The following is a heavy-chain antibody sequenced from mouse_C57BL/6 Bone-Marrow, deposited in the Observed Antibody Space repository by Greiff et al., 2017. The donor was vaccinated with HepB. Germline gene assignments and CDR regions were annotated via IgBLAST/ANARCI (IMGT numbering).Heavy chain of an antibody. CDR2: IDPETGGT. CDR3: TSCDTPPPGLLGC. D-gene: IGHD3-3*01. Sequence: QVQLQQSGAELVRPGASVTLSCKASGYTFTDYEMHWVKQTPVHGLEWIGAIDPETGGTAYNQKFKGKAILTADKSSSTAYMALRSLTSEDSAVYYCTSCDTPPPGLLGCWGHGTTLTVSS. J-gene: IGHJ2*01. V-gene: IGHV1-15*01. CDR1: GYTFTDYE.